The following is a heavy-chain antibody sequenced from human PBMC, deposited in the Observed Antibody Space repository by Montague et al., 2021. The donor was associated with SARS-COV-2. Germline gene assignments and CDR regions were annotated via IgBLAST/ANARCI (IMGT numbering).Heavy chain of an antibody. CDR2: VYYSGST. J-gene: IGHJ5*02. D-gene: IGHD1-7*01. CDR3: ARHRVASGWNYFDP. CDR1: GVSISGYTYF. V-gene: IGHV4-39*01. Sequence: SETLSLTCTVSGVSISGYTYFWGWIRQPPGKGLEWIASVYYSGSTYYNPSLKGRVTISVDTSKNQSSLQVSSVTAADSAIYYCARHRVASGWNYFDPWGRGTLVTVSS.